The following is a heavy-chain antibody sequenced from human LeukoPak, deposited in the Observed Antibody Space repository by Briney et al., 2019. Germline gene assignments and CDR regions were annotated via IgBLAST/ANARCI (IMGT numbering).Heavy chain of an antibody. D-gene: IGHD3-10*01. CDR1: GYTFTSYA. CDR2: ISAYNRNT. V-gene: IGHV1-18*01. Sequence: ASVKVSCKASGYTFTSYAISWVRQAPGQGLEWMGWISAYNRNTNYAQRLQGRVTMPTDTSTSTAYMELRSLRSDDTAVYYCARGDYYGSGSYYKKTVDYWGQGTLVTVSS. CDR3: ARGDYYGSGSYYKKTVDY. J-gene: IGHJ4*02.